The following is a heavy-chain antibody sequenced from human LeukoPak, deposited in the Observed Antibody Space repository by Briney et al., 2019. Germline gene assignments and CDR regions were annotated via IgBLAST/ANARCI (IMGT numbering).Heavy chain of an antibody. V-gene: IGHV3-30*02. CDR2: IRYDGSNK. CDR1: GFTFSSYG. CDR3: AKDFSGSLDY. Sequence: GGSLRLSCAASGFTFSSYGMHWVRQAPGKGLEWVAVIRYDGSNKYYADSVKGRFTISRDNSKNTLYLQMNSLRAEDTAVYYCAKDFSGSLDYWGQGTLVTVSS. J-gene: IGHJ4*02. D-gene: IGHD1-26*01.